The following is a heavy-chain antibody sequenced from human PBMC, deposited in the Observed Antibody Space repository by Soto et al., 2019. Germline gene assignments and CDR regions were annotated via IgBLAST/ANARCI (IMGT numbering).Heavy chain of an antibody. V-gene: IGHV3-23*01. Sequence: GGSLRLSCAASGFTFSSYAMSWVRQAPGKGLEWVSDISVSGGSTYYADSVKGRFTISRDNSKNTLYLQMNSLRAEDTAVYYCAKELNDYDSSGYFDYWGQGTLVTVSS. CDR1: GFTFSSYA. CDR2: ISVSGGST. D-gene: IGHD3-22*01. CDR3: AKELNDYDSSGYFDY. J-gene: IGHJ4*02.